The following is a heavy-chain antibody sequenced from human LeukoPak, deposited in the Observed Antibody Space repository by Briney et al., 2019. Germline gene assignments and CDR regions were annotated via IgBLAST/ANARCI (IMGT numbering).Heavy chain of an antibody. CDR3: ARDRSLGIIDY. Sequence: PSESLSLTCIVSGDSISSYYWSWIRQPPGKGLEWIGYIYYSGSTNYNPSLKSRVTISVDASNNHFSLKPSSVTAADTAVYYCARDRSLGIIDYGGQGTLVTVS. D-gene: IGHD3-16*01. J-gene: IGHJ4*02. CDR2: IYYSGST. CDR1: GDSISSYY. V-gene: IGHV4-59*01.